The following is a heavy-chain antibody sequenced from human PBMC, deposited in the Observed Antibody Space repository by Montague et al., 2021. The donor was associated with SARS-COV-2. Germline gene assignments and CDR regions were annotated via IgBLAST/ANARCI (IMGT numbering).Heavy chain of an antibody. D-gene: IGHD2-21*02. Sequence: TLSLTCTVSGGSISNGDYFWNWIRQLPGKGLEWIGYIYKSGATYYNPSLKSRVAISVDTSKNHFSLNLNSLTAADTAIYYCASASCGGDCYVFDIWGRGTMVTVSS. J-gene: IGHJ3*02. CDR2: IYKSGAT. CDR1: GGSISNGDYF. CDR3: ASASCGGDCYVFDI. V-gene: IGHV4-31*03.